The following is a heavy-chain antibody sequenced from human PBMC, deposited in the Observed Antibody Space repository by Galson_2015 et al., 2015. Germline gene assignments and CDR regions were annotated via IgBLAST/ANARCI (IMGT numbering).Heavy chain of an antibody. Sequence: SLRLSCAASGLTFSSYGMHWVRQAPGKGLEWVAVISYDGSNKYYADSVKGRFTISRDNSKNTLYLQMNSLRAEDTAVYYCAKPGYCSSTSCYIGRGAFDIWGQRTMVTVSS. V-gene: IGHV3-30*18. D-gene: IGHD2-2*02. J-gene: IGHJ3*02. CDR3: AKPGYCSSTSCYIGRGAFDI. CDR2: ISYDGSNK. CDR1: GLTFSSYG.